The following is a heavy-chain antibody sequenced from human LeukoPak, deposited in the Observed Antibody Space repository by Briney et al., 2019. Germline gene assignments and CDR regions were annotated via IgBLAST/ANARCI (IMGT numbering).Heavy chain of an antibody. CDR3: ASQSYARFDP. Sequence: GGSLRLSCAASGFTFRSKWMSWVRQAPGKGLEWVGNIQPDGSEQYPVDSVKGRFTISRDNARNSLFLQMNSLRVEDTAVYYCASQSYARFDPWGQGTLVTVSS. CDR1: GFTFRSKW. CDR2: IQPDGSEQ. J-gene: IGHJ5*02. V-gene: IGHV3-7*01. D-gene: IGHD3-16*01.